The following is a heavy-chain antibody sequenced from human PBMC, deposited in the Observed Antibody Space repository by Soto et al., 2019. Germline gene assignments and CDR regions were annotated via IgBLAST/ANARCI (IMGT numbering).Heavy chain of an antibody. CDR3: AHRQPNSSGWNWFDP. J-gene: IGHJ5*02. CDR1: GFSLSTSGVG. V-gene: IGHV2-5*02. CDR2: IYWDDAK. D-gene: IGHD6-19*01. Sequence: QITLKESGPTLVKPTQTRTLTCTFSGFSLSTSGVGVDWIRQPPGKALEWLALIYWDDAKRYSPSLKSRLTNTKDTSKNQVVLTMTNIDPVDTATYYCAHRQPNSSGWNWFDPWGQGTLVTVSS.